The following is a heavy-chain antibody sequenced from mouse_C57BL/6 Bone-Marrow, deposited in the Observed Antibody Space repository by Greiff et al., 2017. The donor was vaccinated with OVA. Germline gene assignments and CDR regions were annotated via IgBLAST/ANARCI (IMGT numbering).Heavy chain of an antibody. D-gene: IGHD2-3*01. CDR1: GYTFTSYW. J-gene: IGHJ3*01. CDR3: AKGWAWFAY. V-gene: IGHV1-69*01. Sequence: QVQLKQPGAELVMPGASVKLSCKASGYTFTSYWMHWVKQRPGQGLEWIGEIDPSDSYTNYNQKFKGKSTLTVDKSSSTAYMQRSSLTSEDSAVYYCAKGWAWFAYWGQGTLVTVSA. CDR2: IDPSDSYT.